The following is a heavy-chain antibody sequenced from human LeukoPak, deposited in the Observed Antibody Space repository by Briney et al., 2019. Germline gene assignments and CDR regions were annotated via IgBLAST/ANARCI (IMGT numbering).Heavy chain of an antibody. CDR3: ARGGVGSSSWFPFDP. J-gene: IGHJ5*02. D-gene: IGHD6-13*01. V-gene: IGHV4-39*07. Sequence: PPETLSLTCTVSGGSISSSSYYWGWIRQPPGKGLEWIGSIYYSGSTYYNPSLKSRVTISVDTSKNQFSLKLSSVTAADTAVYYCARGGVGSSSWFPFDPWGQGTLVTVSS. CDR2: IYYSGST. CDR1: GGSISSSSYY.